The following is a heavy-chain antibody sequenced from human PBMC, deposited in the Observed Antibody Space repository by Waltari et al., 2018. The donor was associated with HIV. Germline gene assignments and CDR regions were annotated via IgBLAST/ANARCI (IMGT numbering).Heavy chain of an antibody. CDR1: KFAFSIYT. CDR3: ARGQTPAAPTLFDY. J-gene: IGHJ4*02. Sequence: EVHLVESGGGLVKPGESLRLSCEASKFAFSIYTVNWVRQTPGKGREWVSSFTSRDDRSHYLEPVKGRFSVSRDNAKNTLYLQMNSLRAEDTALYYCARGQTPAAPTLFDYWGQGTLVTVSS. V-gene: IGHV3-21*01. D-gene: IGHD6-13*01. CDR2: FTSRDDRS.